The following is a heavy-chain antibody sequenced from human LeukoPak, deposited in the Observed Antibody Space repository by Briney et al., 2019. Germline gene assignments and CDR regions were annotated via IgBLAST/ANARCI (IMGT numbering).Heavy chain of an antibody. CDR2: IIPIFGTA. D-gene: IGHD3-22*01. CDR3: AREQDYYDSSGYPTPFDY. J-gene: IGHJ4*02. Sequence: ASVKVSCKASGGTFSSYAISWVRQAPGQGLEWMGGIIPIFGTANHAQKFQGRVTITADESTSTAYMELSSLRSEDTAVYYCAREQDYYDSSGYPTPFDYWGQGTLVTVSS. V-gene: IGHV1-69*13. CDR1: GGTFSSYA.